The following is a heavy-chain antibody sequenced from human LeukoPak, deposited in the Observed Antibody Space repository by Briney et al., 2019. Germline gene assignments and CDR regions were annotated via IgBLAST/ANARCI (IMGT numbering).Heavy chain of an antibody. D-gene: IGHD2-2*01. J-gene: IGHJ4*02. V-gene: IGHV3-48*02. CDR3: AKSPYCSSTSCYSQGY. CDR2: ISSSSGTI. Sequence: GGSLRLSCVASGFPFSTHSMNWVRQAPGKGLEWVSYISSSSGTIYYADSVKGRFTISRDNAKNSLYLQMNSLRDEDTAVYYCAKSPYCSSTSCYSQGYWGQGTLVTVSS. CDR1: GFPFSTHS.